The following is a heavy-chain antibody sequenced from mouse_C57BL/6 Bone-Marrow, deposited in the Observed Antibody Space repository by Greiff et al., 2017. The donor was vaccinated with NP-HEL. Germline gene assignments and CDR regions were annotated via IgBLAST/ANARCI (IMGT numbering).Heavy chain of an antibody. D-gene: IGHD2-4*01. CDR2: IWSGGST. J-gene: IGHJ4*01. Sequence: QVQLQQSGPGLVQPSQSLSITCTASGFSLTSYGVHWVRQSPGKGLEWLGVIWSGGSTDYNADFMSRLSITKDNSKSQVFLKMNSLQADDTAIYYCARKREIKGIMDDWGQGTTVTVSS. CDR3: ARKREIKGIMDD. CDR1: GFSLTSYG. V-gene: IGHV2-5*01.